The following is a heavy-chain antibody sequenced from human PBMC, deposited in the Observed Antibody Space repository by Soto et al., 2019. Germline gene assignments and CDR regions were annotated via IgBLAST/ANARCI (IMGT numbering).Heavy chain of an antibody. CDR3: ARERWLQWGFDY. D-gene: IGHD5-12*01. J-gene: IGHJ4*02. V-gene: IGHV4-59*01. CDR2: IYYSGST. Sequence: SETLSLTCTVSGGSISSYYWSWIRQPPGKGLEWIGYIYYSGSTNYNPSLKSRVTISVDTSKNQFSLKLSSVTAADAAVYYCARERWLQWGFDYWGQGTLVTVSS. CDR1: GGSISSYY.